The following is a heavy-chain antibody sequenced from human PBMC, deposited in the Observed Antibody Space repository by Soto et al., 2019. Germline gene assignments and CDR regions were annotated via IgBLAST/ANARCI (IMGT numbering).Heavy chain of an antibody. CDR2: IIPILGET. D-gene: IGHD3-16*01. J-gene: IGHJ6*02. V-gene: IGHV1-69*08. CDR3: ERGLGGRMDD. Sequence: QVQLVQSGAEVKKPGSSVRVSCKASGTIFSSYTISWVRQAPGQGLEWMGRIIPILGETNSAQKFQGRVTLTSDKSKNTAYMRLNSLRLEDTAVYYRERGLGGRMDDWGQGTTVSGSS. CDR1: GTIFSSYT.